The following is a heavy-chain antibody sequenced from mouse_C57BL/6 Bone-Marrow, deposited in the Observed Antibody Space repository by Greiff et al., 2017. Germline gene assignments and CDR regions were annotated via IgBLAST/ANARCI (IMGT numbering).Heavy chain of an antibody. CDR2: IHPSDSDT. J-gene: IGHJ2*01. D-gene: IGHD1-1*01. CDR3: AIPLITTVVGFDY. Sequence: QVQLQQPGAELVKPGASVKVSCKASGYTFTSYWMHWVKPRPGQGLEWIGRIHPSDSDTNYNQKFKGKATLTVDKSSSTAYMQLSSLTSEDSAVYDWAIPLITTVVGFDYWGQGTTLTVSS. V-gene: IGHV1-74*01. CDR1: GYTFTSYW.